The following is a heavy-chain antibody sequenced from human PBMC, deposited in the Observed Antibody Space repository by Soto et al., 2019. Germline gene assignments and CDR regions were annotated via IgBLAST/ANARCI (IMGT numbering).Heavy chain of an antibody. CDR3: ARMETFGSLNWLDP. J-gene: IGHJ5*02. D-gene: IGHD3-16*01. CDR1: GYSFTNND. Sequence: ASVKVSCKASGYSFTNNDVSWVRQATGQGLEWMGWMNPGSGDTGYAQKFQGRVTMTRDISIATAYMELSSLRSDDTAIYYCARMETFGSLNWLDPWGQGTMVTVYS. V-gene: IGHV1-8*01. CDR2: MNPGSGDT.